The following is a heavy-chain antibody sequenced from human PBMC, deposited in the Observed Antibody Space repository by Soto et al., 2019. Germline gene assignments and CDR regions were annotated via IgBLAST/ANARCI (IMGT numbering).Heavy chain of an antibody. V-gene: IGHV4-34*01. CDR2: INHSGST. CDR1: GGSFSGYY. CDR3: ARGLEISASQQLVRYYYSGRDV. J-gene: IGHJ6*02. Sequence: SETLSLTCAVYGGSFSGYYWSWIRQPPGKGLEWIGEINHSGSTNYNPSLKSRVTISVDTSKNQFSLKLSSVTAADTAVYCCARGLEISASQQLVRYYYSGRDVGAQGTTATFPS. D-gene: IGHD6-13*01.